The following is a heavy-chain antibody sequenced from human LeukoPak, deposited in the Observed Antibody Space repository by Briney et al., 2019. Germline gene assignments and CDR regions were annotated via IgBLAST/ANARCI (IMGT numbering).Heavy chain of an antibody. J-gene: IGHJ5*02. D-gene: IGHD3-22*01. V-gene: IGHV7-4-1*02. Sequence: ASVKVSCKASGYTFTSYAMNWVRQAPGQGLEWMGWINTNTGNPTYAQGFTGRFVFSLDTSVSTAYLRISSLKAEDTAVYYCARHPHSSGYGNWFDPWGQGTLVTVSS. CDR1: GYTFTSYA. CDR3: ARHPHSSGYGNWFDP. CDR2: INTNTGNP.